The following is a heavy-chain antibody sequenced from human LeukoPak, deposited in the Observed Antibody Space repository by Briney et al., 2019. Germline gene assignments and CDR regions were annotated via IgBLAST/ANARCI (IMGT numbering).Heavy chain of an antibody. J-gene: IGHJ4*02. CDR3: ARAMVRGGHDY. D-gene: IGHD3-10*01. CDR1: GYSISSGYY. CDR2: IYHSGST. Sequence: SETLSLTCTVSGYSISSGYYWGWIRQPPGKGLEWIGSIYHSGSTYYNPSLKSRVTISVDASKNQFSLKLSSVTAADTAVYYCARAMVRGGHDYWGQGTLVTVSS. V-gene: IGHV4-38-2*02.